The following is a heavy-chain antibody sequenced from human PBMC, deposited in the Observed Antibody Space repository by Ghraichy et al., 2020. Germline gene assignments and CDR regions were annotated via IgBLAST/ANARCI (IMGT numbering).Heavy chain of an antibody. J-gene: IGHJ4*02. CDR3: ARGRALYCSRTSCPLIFDY. Sequence: GGSLRLSCAASGFSFDDYVMSWVRQAPGKRLEWVSGVSWNGGSTDYTDSVKGRFTISRDNAKNSLHLQMNSLRAEDTALYYCARGRALYCSRTSCPLIFDYWGQGTLVTVSS. D-gene: IGHD2-2*01. CDR2: VSWNGGST. CDR1: GFSFDDYV. V-gene: IGHV3-20*04.